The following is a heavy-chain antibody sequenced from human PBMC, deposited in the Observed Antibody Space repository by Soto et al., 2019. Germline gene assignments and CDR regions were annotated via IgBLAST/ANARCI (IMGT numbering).Heavy chain of an antibody. D-gene: IGHD3-10*01. CDR2: IKSKTDGGTT. CDR1: GFTFSNAW. V-gene: IGHV3-15*01. Sequence: GGSLRLSCAASGFTFSNAWMSWVRQAPGKGLEWVGRIKSKTDGGTTDYAAPVKGRFTISRDDSKNTLYLQMNSLKTEDTAVYYCTTSYYYGSGSSWFDPWGQGTLVTVSS. J-gene: IGHJ5*02. CDR3: TTSYYYGSGSSWFDP.